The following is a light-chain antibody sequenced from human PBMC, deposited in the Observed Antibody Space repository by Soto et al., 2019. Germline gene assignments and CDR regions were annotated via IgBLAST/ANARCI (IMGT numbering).Light chain of an antibody. CDR2: GAS. Sequence: EIVMAQSPATLSVSPGERATLSCRASQSVSCTLAWYQQKPGQAPWLLIYGASTRATGVPARFSGSRSGTEFTLPISSLQSEDFAVYDCQQYNNWPLTFGGGTKVEI. CDR1: QSVSCT. CDR3: QQYNNWPLT. V-gene: IGKV3-15*01. J-gene: IGKJ4*01.